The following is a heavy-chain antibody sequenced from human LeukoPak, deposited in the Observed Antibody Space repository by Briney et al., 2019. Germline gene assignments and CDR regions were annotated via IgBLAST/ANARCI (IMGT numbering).Heavy chain of an antibody. CDR2: IYYSGST. CDR3: ARDDSGSYPY. CDR1: GGSISSYY. D-gene: IGHD1-26*01. J-gene: IGHJ4*02. V-gene: IGHV4-59*01. Sequence: PSETLSLTCTVSGGSISSYYWSWLRQPPGKGLEWIGYIYYSGSTNYNPSLKSRVTISVDTSKNQFSLKLSSVTAADTAVYYCARDDSGSYPYWGQGTLVTVSS.